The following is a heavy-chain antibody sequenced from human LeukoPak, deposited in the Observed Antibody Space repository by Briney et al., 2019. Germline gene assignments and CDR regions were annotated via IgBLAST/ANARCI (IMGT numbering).Heavy chain of an antibody. J-gene: IGHJ4*02. V-gene: IGHV1-58*01. D-gene: IGHD1-26*01. CDR1: GFTFTSSA. CDR3: AREGSYGPSYNFDY. Sequence: SVTVSCKASGFTFTSSAVQWVRQARGQRLEWIGWIVVGSGNTNYAQKFQERVTITRDMSTSTAYMELSSLRSEDTAVYYCAREGSYGPSYNFDYWGQGALVTVSS. CDR2: IVVGSGNT.